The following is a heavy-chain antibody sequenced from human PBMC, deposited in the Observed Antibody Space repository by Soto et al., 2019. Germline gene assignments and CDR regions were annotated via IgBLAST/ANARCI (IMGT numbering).Heavy chain of an antibody. CDR1: GGTFSSYA. J-gene: IGHJ5*02. Sequence: QVQLVQSGAEVKKPGSSVKVSCKASGGTFSSYAISWVRQAPGQGLEWMGGIIPIFGTASNAQKFQGRVTLAGDESTTTAYMELSSLRSDDTAVYYCARETAWELQTSGWFDLWGQGTLVTVSS. CDR2: IIPIFGTA. D-gene: IGHD1-26*01. V-gene: IGHV1-69*12. CDR3: ARETAWELQTSGWFDL.